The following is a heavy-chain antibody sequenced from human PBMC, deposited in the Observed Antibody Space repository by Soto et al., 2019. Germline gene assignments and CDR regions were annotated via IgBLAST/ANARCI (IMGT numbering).Heavy chain of an antibody. CDR1: GGSISSGGYY. CDR2: IYYSGST. CDR3: ARLTIFGVVTLSPYYYYYMDV. Sequence: SETLSLTCTVSGGSISSGGYYWSWIRQHPGKGLEWIGYIYYSGSTYYNPSLKSRVTISVDTSKNQFSLKLSSVTAADTAVYYCARLTIFGVVTLSPYYYYYMDVWGKGTTVTVSS. D-gene: IGHD3-3*01. V-gene: IGHV4-31*03. J-gene: IGHJ6*03.